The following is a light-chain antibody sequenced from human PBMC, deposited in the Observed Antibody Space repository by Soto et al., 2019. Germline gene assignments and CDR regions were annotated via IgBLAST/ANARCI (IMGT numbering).Light chain of an antibody. Sequence: DIQLNQSSSARSASVGDTVTITCRASQSISGWLAWYQQKPGKAPKILIYKASSLASGVPSRFRGSGSGTDFTLTISSLEPEDFPVYYCQLRSSWPWTFGQGTKVDIK. V-gene: IGKV1-5*03. J-gene: IGKJ1*01. CDR3: QLRSSWPWT. CDR1: QSISGW. CDR2: KAS.